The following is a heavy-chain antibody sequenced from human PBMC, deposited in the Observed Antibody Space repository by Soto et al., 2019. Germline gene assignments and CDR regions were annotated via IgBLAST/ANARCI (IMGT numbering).Heavy chain of an antibody. CDR2: INPSDSYT. V-gene: IGHV5-10-1*04. CDR1: GYNFSTFW. Sequence: PGESLKISCQGSGYNFSTFWISWARQLPGKGLEWMGRINPSDSYTFYSPSFQGQVTISADKSISTAYLQWSSLKASDTAMYYCARRRGSHYYYYGMDVWGQGTTVTVSS. CDR3: ARRRGSHYYYYGMDV. D-gene: IGHD1-26*01. J-gene: IGHJ6*02.